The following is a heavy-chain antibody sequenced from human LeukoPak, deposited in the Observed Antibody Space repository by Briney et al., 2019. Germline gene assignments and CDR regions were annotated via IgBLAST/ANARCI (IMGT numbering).Heavy chain of an antibody. CDR2: IEQSGST. V-gene: IGHV4-34*01. CDR3: ARVYYYYYYMDV. CDR1: GGSFSPYY. J-gene: IGHJ6*03. Sequence: SETLSLTCSVYGGSFSPYYWSWVRQPPGEGLEWIGQIEQSGSTNYNPSLKSRVTISVDTSKNQFSLKLSSVTAADTAVYHCARVYYYYYYMDVWGKGTTVTVSS.